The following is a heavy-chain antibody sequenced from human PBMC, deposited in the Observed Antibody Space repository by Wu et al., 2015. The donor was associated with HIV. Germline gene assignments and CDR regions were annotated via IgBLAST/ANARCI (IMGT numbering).Heavy chain of an antibody. J-gene: IGHJ6*02. CDR2: INPNSGGT. CDR1: GYTFTGYY. D-gene: IGHD6-19*01. V-gene: IGHV1-2*02. CDR3: ARFNKGSGWEYYYGMDV. Sequence: QVQLVQSGAEVKKPGASVKVSCKASGYTFTGYYMHWVRQAPGQGLEWMGWINPNSGGTNYAQKFQGRVTMTRDTSISTAYMELSRLRSDDTAVYYCARFNKGSGWEYYYGMDVWGQGTDGHRLL.